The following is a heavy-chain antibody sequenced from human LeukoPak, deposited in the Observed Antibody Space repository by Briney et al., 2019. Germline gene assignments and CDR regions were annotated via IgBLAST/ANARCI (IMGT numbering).Heavy chain of an antibody. Sequence: GGSLRLSCAASGFTFSSYGMHWVRQAPGKGLEWVAVIWYDGSNKYYADSVKGRFTISRDNSKNTLYLQMNSLRAEDTAVYYCANLLQPNPGWGQGTLVTVSS. CDR1: GFTFSSYG. CDR3: ANLLQPNPG. J-gene: IGHJ4*02. D-gene: IGHD1-14*01. CDR2: IWYDGSNK. V-gene: IGHV3-33*06.